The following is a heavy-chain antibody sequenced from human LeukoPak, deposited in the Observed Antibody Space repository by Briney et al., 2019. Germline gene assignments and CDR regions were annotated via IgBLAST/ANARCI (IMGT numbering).Heavy chain of an antibody. CDR1: GFTFSSYS. D-gene: IGHD4-17*01. J-gene: IGHJ3*02. CDR3: ARVARDTVTQHDAFDI. Sequence: PGGSLRLSCAASGFTFSSYSMNWVRQAPGKGLEWVSSISSSSSYIYYADSVKGRFTISRDNAKNSLYLQMNSLRAEDTAVYYCARVARDTVTQHDAFDIWGQGTMVTVSS. CDR2: ISSSSSYI. V-gene: IGHV3-21*01.